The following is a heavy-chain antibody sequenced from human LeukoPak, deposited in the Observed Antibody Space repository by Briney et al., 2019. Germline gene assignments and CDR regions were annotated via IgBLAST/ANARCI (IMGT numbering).Heavy chain of an antibody. CDR3: ARMGYFDWYIDY. J-gene: IGHJ4*02. CDR2: IYYSGST. CDR1: SGSINNYF. Sequence: SETLSLTCTVSSGSINNYFWSWIRQTPGKGLEWIGYIYYSGSTNYNPSLKSRVTISVDTSKNQFSLKLSSVTAADTAVYYCARMGYFDWYIDYWGQGTLVTVSS. V-gene: IGHV4-59*01. D-gene: IGHD3-9*01.